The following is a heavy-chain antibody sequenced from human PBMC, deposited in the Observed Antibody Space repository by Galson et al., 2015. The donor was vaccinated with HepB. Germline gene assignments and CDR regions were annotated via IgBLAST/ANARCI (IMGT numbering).Heavy chain of an antibody. Sequence: ETLSLTCTVSGGSLSTTSYYWGWIRQPPGKGLEWIGSVYYTGSTDYNPSLNSRVAISVDTSKNQFSLKMTSVTAADTAVYYCARDKGVEWLVRGWFDPWGREPWSSSPQ. D-gene: IGHD6-19*01. CDR1: GGSLSTTSYY. J-gene: IGHJ5*02. V-gene: IGHV4-39*07. CDR3: ARDKGVEWLVRGWFDP. CDR2: VYYTGST.